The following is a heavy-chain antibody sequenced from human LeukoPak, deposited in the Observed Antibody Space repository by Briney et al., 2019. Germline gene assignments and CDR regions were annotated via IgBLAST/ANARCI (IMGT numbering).Heavy chain of an antibody. V-gene: IGHV3-43D*04. CDR2: INWDGSST. CDR1: GFTFDDYA. J-gene: IGHJ6*03. D-gene: IGHD1-26*01. Sequence: GGSLRLSCAASGFTFDDYAMHWVRQAPGKGLEWVSLINWDGSSTYYADSVKGRFTISRDNAKNSLYLQMNSLRAEDTAVYYCARGELLRLYYYYMDVWGKGTTVTVSS. CDR3: ARGELLRLYYYYMDV.